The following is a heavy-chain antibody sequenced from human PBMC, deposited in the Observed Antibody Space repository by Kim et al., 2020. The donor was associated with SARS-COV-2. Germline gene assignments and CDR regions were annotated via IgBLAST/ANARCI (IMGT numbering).Heavy chain of an antibody. V-gene: IGHV3-7*01. D-gene: IGHD3-16*01. CDR2: IRRDGSYH. CDR3: ARVMSFGWFDP. CDR1: GFTFSNCW. J-gene: IGHJ5*02. Sequence: GGSLRLSCAASGFTFSNCWMNWVRQAPGKGPEWVAAIRRDGSYHYYVDSVKGRFTILRDNAKNSLYLQMNSLRAEDTAVYYCARVMSFGWFDPCGQGT.